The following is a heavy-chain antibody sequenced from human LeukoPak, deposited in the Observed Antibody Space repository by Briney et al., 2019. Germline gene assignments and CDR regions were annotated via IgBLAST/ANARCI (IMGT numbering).Heavy chain of an antibody. Sequence: PGGSLRLSCAASGFTFSIYNMNWVRQAPGKGLEWVSSISGSSSYIYYADSVKGRFTISRDNAKNSLYLQMNSLRVEDTAVYYCAKVAKYYYGSETYYFFEHWGQGTPVTASS. CDR2: ISGSSSYI. V-gene: IGHV3-21*03. CDR1: GFTFSIYN. J-gene: IGHJ4*02. D-gene: IGHD3-10*01. CDR3: AKVAKYYYGSETYYFFEH.